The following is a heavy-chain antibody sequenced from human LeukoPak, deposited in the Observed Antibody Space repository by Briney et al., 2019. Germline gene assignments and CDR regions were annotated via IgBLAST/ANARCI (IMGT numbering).Heavy chain of an antibody. CDR2: IYTSGST. Sequence: SETLSLTCTVSGGSISSYYWSWIRQPAGKGLEWIGRIYTSGSTNYNPSLKSRVTMSVDTSKNQFSLKLSSGTAADTAVYYCARDPDYDILTGFDYWGQGTLVTVSS. CDR3: ARDPDYDILTGFDY. CDR1: GGSISSYY. V-gene: IGHV4-4*07. D-gene: IGHD3-9*01. J-gene: IGHJ4*02.